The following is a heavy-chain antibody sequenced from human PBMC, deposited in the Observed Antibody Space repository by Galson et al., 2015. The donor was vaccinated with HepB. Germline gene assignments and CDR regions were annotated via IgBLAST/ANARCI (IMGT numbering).Heavy chain of an antibody. J-gene: IGHJ2*01. D-gene: IGHD2-21*02. CDR2: TYYRSKWYN. CDR1: GDSVSSHSAA. V-gene: IGHV6-1*01. CDR3: PRARLAYCGGDCYPPAYFDL. Sequence: CAISGDSVSSHSAAWNWIRQSPSRGLEWLGRTYYRSKWYNDYAVSVKSRITINPDTSKNQFSLQLNSVTPEDTAVYYCPRARLAYCGGDCYPPAYFDLWGRGTLVTVSS.